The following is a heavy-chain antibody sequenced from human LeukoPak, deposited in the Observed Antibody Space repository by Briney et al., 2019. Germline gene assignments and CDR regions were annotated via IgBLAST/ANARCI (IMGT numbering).Heavy chain of an antibody. V-gene: IGHV3-21*01. D-gene: IGHD6-19*01. Sequence: GSLRLSCAASGLTFSSYSMNWVRQAPGKGLEWVSSISSSSSYIYYADSVKGRFTISRDNAKNSLYLQMNSLRAEDTAVYYCARAYSSGWYVVYLPHSVGTSYYFDYWGQGTLVTVSS. CDR1: GLTFSSYS. J-gene: IGHJ4*02. CDR2: ISSSSSYI. CDR3: ARAYSSGWYVVYLPHSVGTSYYFDY.